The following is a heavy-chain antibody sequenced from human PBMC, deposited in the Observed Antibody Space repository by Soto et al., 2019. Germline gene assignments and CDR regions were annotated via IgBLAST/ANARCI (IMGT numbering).Heavy chain of an antibody. CDR3: AHSTYGLWSGYYPKYYFDY. V-gene: IGHV2-5*02. D-gene: IGHD3-3*01. CDR2: IYWDDDK. CDR1: GFSLSTSGVG. Sequence: QITLKESGPTLVKPTQTLTLTCTFSGFSLSTSGVGVGWIRQPPGKALEWLSLIYWDDDKRYSPSLKSRLTITKDTSKSKVVLTMTTMDPVDTATYYCAHSTYGLWSGYYPKYYFDYWGQGTLVTVSS. J-gene: IGHJ4*02.